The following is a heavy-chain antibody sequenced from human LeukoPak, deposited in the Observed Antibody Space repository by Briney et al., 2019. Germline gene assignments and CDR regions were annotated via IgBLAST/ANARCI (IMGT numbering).Heavy chain of an antibody. CDR3: ARGVRATNYFDY. CDR2: IYYSGST. CDR1: GGSISSHY. J-gene: IGHJ4*02. V-gene: IGHV4-59*11. D-gene: IGHD5-12*01. Sequence: TSETLSLTCTVSGGSISSHYWSWIRRPPGKGLEWIGYIYYSGSTNYNPSLKSRVTISVDTSKNQFSLKLSSVTAADTAVYYCARGVRATNYFDYWGQGTLVTVSS.